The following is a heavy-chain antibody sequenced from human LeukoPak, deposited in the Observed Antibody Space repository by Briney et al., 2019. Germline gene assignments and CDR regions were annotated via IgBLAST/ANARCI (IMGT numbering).Heavy chain of an antibody. CDR1: GYTFTSYD. Sequence: ASVKVSCKASGYTFTSYDINWVRQATGQGLEWMGWMNPNSGNTGYAQKFQGRVTMTRNTSISTAYMELSSLRSEDTAVYYCATITMVRGLIHDYWGQGTLVTVSS. V-gene: IGHV1-8*01. D-gene: IGHD3-10*01. J-gene: IGHJ4*02. CDR3: ATITMVRGLIHDY. CDR2: MNPNSGNT.